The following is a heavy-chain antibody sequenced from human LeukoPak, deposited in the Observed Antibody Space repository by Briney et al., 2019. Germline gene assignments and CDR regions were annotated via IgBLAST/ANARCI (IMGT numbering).Heavy chain of an antibody. Sequence: PGGSLRLSCAASGFTFSSYAMSWVRQAPGKGLEWVSAISGSGGSTYYADSVKGRFTIFRDNSKNTLYLQMNSLRAEDTAVYYCRAVVVAAAVVYYFDYWGQGTLVTVSS. CDR1: GFTFSSYA. CDR3: RAVVVAAAVVYYFDY. D-gene: IGHD2-15*01. CDR2: ISGSGGST. V-gene: IGHV3-23*01. J-gene: IGHJ4*02.